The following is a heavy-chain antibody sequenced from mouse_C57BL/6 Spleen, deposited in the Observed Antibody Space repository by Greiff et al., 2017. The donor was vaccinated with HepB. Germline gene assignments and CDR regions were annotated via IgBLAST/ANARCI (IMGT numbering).Heavy chain of an antibody. CDR1: GYTFTEYT. CDR3: ARHTFTTVAAYYFDY. J-gene: IGHJ2*01. Sequence: QVQLQQSGAELVKPGASVKLSCKASGYTFTEYTIHWVKQRSGQGLEWIGWFYPGSGSIKYNEKFKDKATLTADKSSITVYMELSRLQSEDSEVYFCARHTFTTVAAYYFDYWGQGTTLTVSS. CDR2: FYPGSGSI. V-gene: IGHV1-62-2*01. D-gene: IGHD1-1*01.